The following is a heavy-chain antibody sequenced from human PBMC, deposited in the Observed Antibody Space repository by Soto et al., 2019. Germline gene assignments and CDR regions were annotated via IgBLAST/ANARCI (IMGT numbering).Heavy chain of an antibody. D-gene: IGHD6-19*01. CDR3: ARDSRTGIAVAGPRSGYYGMDV. CDR1: GGSISSGGYY. Sequence: SETLSLTCTVSGGSISSGGYYWSWIRQHPGKGLEWIGYIYYSGSTYYNPSLKSRVTISVDTSKNQFSLKLSSVTAADTAVYYCARDSRTGIAVAGPRSGYYGMDVWGQGTTVTVSS. CDR2: IYYSGST. V-gene: IGHV4-31*03. J-gene: IGHJ6*02.